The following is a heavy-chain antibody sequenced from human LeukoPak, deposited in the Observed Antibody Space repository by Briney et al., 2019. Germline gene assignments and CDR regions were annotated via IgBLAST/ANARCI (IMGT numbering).Heavy chain of an antibody. Sequence: GESLRLSCAASGFTLRHYWMTWVRQAPGKGLEWVANIKQDGSEQYYVDSVKGRFTISRDNAKNSLYLQMNSLRAEDTAVYYCARYAAMDVWGQGTTVTVS. CDR1: GFTLRHYW. V-gene: IGHV3-7*01. D-gene: IGHD2-15*01. CDR3: ARYAAMDV. J-gene: IGHJ6*02. CDR2: IKQDGSEQ.